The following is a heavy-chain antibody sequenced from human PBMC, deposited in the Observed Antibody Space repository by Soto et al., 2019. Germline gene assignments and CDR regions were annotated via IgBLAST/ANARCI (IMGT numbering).Heavy chain of an antibody. J-gene: IGHJ4*02. V-gene: IGHV3-30*18. CDR3: AQDRGSCTGGTCFYSIYY. Sequence: QVQLVESGGGAVQPGRSLRLSCAASGFTFSNYGMYWVRQAPGKGLEWVAVISYDGSYKYYADSVRGRFTISRDNSMDTLYLQMDSLRPDDTAVYYCAQDRGSCTGGTCFYSIYYWGQGTLVTVSS. CDR1: GFTFSNYG. CDR2: ISYDGSYK. D-gene: IGHD2-8*02.